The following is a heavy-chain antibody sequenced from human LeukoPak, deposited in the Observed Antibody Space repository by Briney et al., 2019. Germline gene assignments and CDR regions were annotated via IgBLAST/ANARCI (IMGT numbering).Heavy chain of an antibody. CDR1: GFTFNSYF. J-gene: IGHJ4*02. CDR2: IKEDGSDK. Sequence: GGSLRLSCAASGFTFNSYFMSWVRQAPGKGLEWVANIKEDGSDKYYVDSVKGRFTISRDNTRNSLSLQMNTLRPEDTAVYCCARYFRGSPNYYNDYWGQGTLVTVSS. V-gene: IGHV3-7*01. D-gene: IGHD3-10*01. CDR3: ARYFRGSPNYYNDY.